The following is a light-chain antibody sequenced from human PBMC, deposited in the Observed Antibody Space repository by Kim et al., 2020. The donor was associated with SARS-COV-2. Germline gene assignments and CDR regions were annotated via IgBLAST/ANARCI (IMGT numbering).Light chain of an antibody. CDR1: QGVSSY. CDR3: QQRTNWPIT. V-gene: IGKV3-11*01. Sequence: LSQGARATLSCRASQGVSSYLSWYQQKPGQAPRLLIFDASNRATGIPARFSGSGSGTDFTLTISGLEPEDFAVYYCQQRTNWPITFGQGTRLEIK. CDR2: DAS. J-gene: IGKJ5*01.